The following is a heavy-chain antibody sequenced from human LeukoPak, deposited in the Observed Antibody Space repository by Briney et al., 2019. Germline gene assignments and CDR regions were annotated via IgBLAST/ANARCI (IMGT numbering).Heavy chain of an antibody. V-gene: IGHV3-30*18. J-gene: IGHJ3*01. CDR3: SKPHYGAGINDAFDL. CDR1: GFTFSIYG. Sequence: AGGSLRLSCAAAGFTFSIYGMHWVRQAPGKGLEWVAVTSYDGSNKYYADSVKGRFTISRDNSKNTLYLQMNSLRAEDTAVFYYSKPHYGAGINDAFDLWGQGTMVTVSS. CDR2: TSYDGSNK. D-gene: IGHD3-10*01.